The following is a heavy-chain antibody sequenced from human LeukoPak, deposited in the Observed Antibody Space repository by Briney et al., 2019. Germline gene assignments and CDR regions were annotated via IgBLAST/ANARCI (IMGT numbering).Heavy chain of an antibody. CDR1: GFTFSNYS. CDR3: ARDWEATVSFLDY. V-gene: IGHV3-48*01. D-gene: IGHD4-17*01. J-gene: IGHJ4*02. Sequence: GGSLRLSCAASGFTFSNYSMNWVRQAPGKGLEWVSYISSSSTIYYADSVKGRFTISRDNAKNSLYLQMNSLRAEDTAVYYCARDWEATVSFLDYWGQGTLVTVSS. CDR2: ISSSSTI.